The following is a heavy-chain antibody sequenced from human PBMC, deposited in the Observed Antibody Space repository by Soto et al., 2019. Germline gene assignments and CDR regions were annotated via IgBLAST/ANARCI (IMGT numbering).Heavy chain of an antibody. CDR2: IKSKNDGGTT. J-gene: IGHJ5*02. Sequence: GGSLRLSCVVSDFPFSTAWINWVRQAPGKGLEWVGRIKSKNDGGTTDYIAPVKGRFTFSRDDTKNTVYLQMNSLKTEDTAVYYCTTDILWFGGDPWGQGTLVTVSS. CDR1: DFPFSTAW. D-gene: IGHD3-10*01. CDR3: TTDILWFGGDP. V-gene: IGHV3-15*07.